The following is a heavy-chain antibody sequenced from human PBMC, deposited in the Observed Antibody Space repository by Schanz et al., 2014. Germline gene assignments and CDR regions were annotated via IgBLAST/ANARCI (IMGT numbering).Heavy chain of an antibody. CDR3: ARDPVEGAPTPYYFDS. CDR1: GFTVSTNY. Sequence: EVQLVESGGGLVQPGGSVRLSCAVSGFTVSTNYMNWVRQAPGKGLEWVSVIYSGGSTYYTDSVKGRFTISRDNTKNSVFLQMSSLRVEDTGLYFCARDPVEGAPTPYYFDSWGPGTLVTVSS. V-gene: IGHV3-66*01. D-gene: IGHD1-26*01. CDR2: IYSGGST. J-gene: IGHJ4*02.